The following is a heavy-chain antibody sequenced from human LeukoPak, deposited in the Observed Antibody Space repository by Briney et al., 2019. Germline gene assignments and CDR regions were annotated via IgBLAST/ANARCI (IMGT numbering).Heavy chain of an antibody. CDR1: GYTFTSYG. Sequence: ASVKVSCKASGYTFTSYGISWVRQAPGQGLEWMGWINPNSGGTNYAQKFQGRVTMTRDTSISTAYMELSSLRSEDTAVYYCARSPYDSSGSYGDYWGQGTLVTVSS. V-gene: IGHV1-2*02. D-gene: IGHD3-22*01. J-gene: IGHJ4*02. CDR3: ARSPYDSSGSYGDY. CDR2: INPNSGGT.